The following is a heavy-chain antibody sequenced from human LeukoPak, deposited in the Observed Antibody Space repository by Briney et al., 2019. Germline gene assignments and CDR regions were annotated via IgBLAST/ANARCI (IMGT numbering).Heavy chain of an antibody. CDR3: ARDHYYDSSGYWEDYFDY. D-gene: IGHD3-22*01. J-gene: IGHJ4*02. CDR1: GYTFTSYY. CDR2: INPSCGST. V-gene: IGHV1-46*01. Sequence: ASVKVSCKASGYTFTSYYMHWVRQAPGQGLEWMGIINPSCGSTSYAQKFQGRVTMTRDTSTSTVYMELSSLRSEDTAVYYCARDHYYDSSGYWEDYFDYWGQGTLVTVSS.